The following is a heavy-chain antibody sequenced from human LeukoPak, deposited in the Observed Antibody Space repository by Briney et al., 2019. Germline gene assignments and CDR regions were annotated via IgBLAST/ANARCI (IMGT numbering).Heavy chain of an antibody. D-gene: IGHD3-3*01. CDR1: GFTFISKW. V-gene: IGHV3-7*01. Sequence: PGGSLRLSCAASGFTFISKWVTWVRRAPGKGLEWVADIEKDGSERYYVDSVKGRFTISRDNGKNSVYLQMDSLRAEDTGFYYCMWSAEADWGQGTLVTVYS. CDR3: MWSAEAD. CDR2: IEKDGSER. J-gene: IGHJ4*02.